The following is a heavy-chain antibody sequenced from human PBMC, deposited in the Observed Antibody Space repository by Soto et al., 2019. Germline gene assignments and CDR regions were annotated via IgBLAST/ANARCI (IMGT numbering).Heavy chain of an antibody. V-gene: IGHV3-7*03. Sequence: GGSLRLSCTASGFTFSSHWMTWVRQAPGKALEWVANIKQDGSEEYYVDSGKVRFTISIDNSKNSLFLQMNSLRAEDTAVYYCASRLSDRSYYGVFDSWGQGTRVTVSS. CDR3: ASRLSDRSYYGVFDS. J-gene: IGHJ4*02. D-gene: IGHD3-3*01. CDR2: IKQDGSEE. CDR1: GFTFSSHW.